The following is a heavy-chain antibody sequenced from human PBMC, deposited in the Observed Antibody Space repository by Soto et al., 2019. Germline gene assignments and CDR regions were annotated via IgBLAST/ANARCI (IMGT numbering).Heavy chain of an antibody. J-gene: IGHJ6*02. CDR1: GFTFSSYA. Sequence: LSLSWAASGFTFSSYAMSCVRQAQGKGLEWVSAISGSGGSTYYADSVKGRFTISRDNSKNTLYLQMNSLRAEDTAVYYCASTTISDYYYGMDVWGQGTTVTVSS. D-gene: IGHD3-3*01. CDR2: ISGSGGST. V-gene: IGHV3-23*01. CDR3: ASTTISDYYYGMDV.